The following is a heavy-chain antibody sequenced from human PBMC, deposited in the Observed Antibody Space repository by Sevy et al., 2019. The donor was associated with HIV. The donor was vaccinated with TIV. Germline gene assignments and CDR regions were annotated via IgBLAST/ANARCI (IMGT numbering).Heavy chain of an antibody. V-gene: IGHV4-39*01. CDR2: IRYSGET. Sequence: SETLSLTCTVSGASISSSGYYWGLIRQPPGKGLEWIASIRYSGETFYNPSLRSRVTISADTSKNQFSLQLSSVTAADTAIYFCAGPILTYNSGWSYYHYWGQGTVVTVSS. D-gene: IGHD3-10*01. CDR1: GASISSSGYY. J-gene: IGHJ4*02. CDR3: AGPILTYNSGWSYYHY.